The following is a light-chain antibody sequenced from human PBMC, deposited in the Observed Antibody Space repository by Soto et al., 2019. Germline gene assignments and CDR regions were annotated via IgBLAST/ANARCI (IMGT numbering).Light chain of an antibody. Sequence: EIVLTQSPVTLSLSPGERSTLSRRVSQSVGSSLTWYQQKPGQAPRLLIYDASNRATGIPARFSGSGSGTDFTLTINSLEPEDVAVYYCQQRSYLFTFGGGTKVDIK. CDR1: QSVGSS. CDR2: DAS. J-gene: IGKJ4*01. V-gene: IGKV3-11*01. CDR3: QQRSYLFT.